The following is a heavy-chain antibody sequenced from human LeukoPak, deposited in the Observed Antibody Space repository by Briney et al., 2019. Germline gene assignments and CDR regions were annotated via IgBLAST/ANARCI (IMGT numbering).Heavy chain of an antibody. CDR2: INHSGRT. CDR1: GGSFSGYY. Sequence: SETLSLTCAVYGGSFSGYYWNWIRQPPGKGLEWIGEINHSGRTNYNPSLKSRVTISVDTSKKQFSLKLSSVTAADTAVYYCARRFVTTGAFDIWGQGTMVTVSS. CDR3: ARRFVTTGAFDI. J-gene: IGHJ3*02. D-gene: IGHD4-17*01. V-gene: IGHV4-34*01.